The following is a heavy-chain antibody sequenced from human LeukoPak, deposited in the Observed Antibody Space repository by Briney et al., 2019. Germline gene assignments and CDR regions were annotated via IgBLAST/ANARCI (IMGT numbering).Heavy chain of an antibody. Sequence: SETLSLTCTVSSGSISTSNYYWGWVRQPPGKALEWIGNIFYSGSTYYSPSLKSRVTISLDTSRNQFSLKLNSVTAADTAVYYCAKGAYYDLWGQGTLVTVSS. D-gene: IGHD3-22*01. V-gene: IGHV4-39*07. CDR1: SGSISTSNYY. J-gene: IGHJ4*02. CDR3: AKGAYYDL. CDR2: IFYSGST.